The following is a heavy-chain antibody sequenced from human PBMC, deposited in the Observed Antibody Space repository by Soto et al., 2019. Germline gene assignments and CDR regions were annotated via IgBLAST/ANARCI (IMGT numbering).Heavy chain of an antibody. Sequence: ASVKVSCKASGYTFTSYAMHWVRQAPGQRLEWMGWINAGNGNTKYSQKFQGRVTITRDTSASTAYMELSSLRSEDTAVYYCARDSPHSSGWYPPPYDYWGQGTLVTVSS. CDR2: INAGNGNT. CDR3: ARDSPHSSGWYPPPYDY. D-gene: IGHD6-19*01. CDR1: GYTFTSYA. J-gene: IGHJ4*02. V-gene: IGHV1-3*01.